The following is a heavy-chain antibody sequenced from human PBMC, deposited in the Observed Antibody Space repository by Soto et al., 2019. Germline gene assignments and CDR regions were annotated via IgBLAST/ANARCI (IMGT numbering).Heavy chain of an antibody. Sequence: GASVKVSCKTSGYTFISFPIHWVRQAPGQRPEWMGWIIAGNANTKYSQKFQGRLTFTRDTSASTVYMELNSLTSEDTAVYYCARDSRASYATGWYPADYWGQGTLVTVSS. V-gene: IGHV1-3*01. D-gene: IGHD6-19*01. CDR3: ARDSRASYATGWYPADY. CDR1: GYTFISFP. CDR2: IIAGNANT. J-gene: IGHJ4*02.